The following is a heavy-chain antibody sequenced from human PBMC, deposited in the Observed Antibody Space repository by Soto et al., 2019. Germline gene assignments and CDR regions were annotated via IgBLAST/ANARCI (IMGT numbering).Heavy chain of an antibody. CDR2: ISAYNGNT. CDR3: ARSKVYSSSWYVDYYYGMDV. CDR1: GYTFTSYG. V-gene: IGHV1-18*04. J-gene: IGHJ6*02. Sequence: GASVKVSCKASGYTFTSYGISWVRQVPGQGLEWMGWISAYNGNTNYAQKLQGRVTMTTDTSTSTAYMELRSLRSDDTAVYYCARSKVYSSSWYVDYYYGMDVWGQGTTVTVSS. D-gene: IGHD6-13*01.